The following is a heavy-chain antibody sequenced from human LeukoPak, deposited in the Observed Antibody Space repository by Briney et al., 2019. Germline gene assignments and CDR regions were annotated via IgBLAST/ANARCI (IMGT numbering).Heavy chain of an antibody. D-gene: IGHD3-3*01. CDR2: ISGSSGTT. V-gene: IGHV3-23*01. CDR3: AKGGFWSGYYNEYYGMDV. CDR1: GFTFSSYA. Sequence: PPGGSLRLSCAASGFTFSSYAMSWVRQTPGKGPEWVSAISGSSGTTYYADSVKGRFTISRDNSKNTLYLQMNSLRAEDTAAYYCAKGGFWSGYYNEYYGMDVWGQGTTVTVSS. J-gene: IGHJ6*02.